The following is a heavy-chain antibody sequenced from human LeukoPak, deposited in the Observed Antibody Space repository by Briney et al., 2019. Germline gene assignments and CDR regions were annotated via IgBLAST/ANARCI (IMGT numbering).Heavy chain of an antibody. J-gene: IGHJ6*02. CDR1: GFTFSSYA. V-gene: IGHV3-23*01. Sequence: RGSLRLSCAASGFTFSSYAMSWVRQAPGKGLEWVSAISGSGVSTYYADSVKGRFTISRDTSKNTLFLHMNSLRADDTAVYYCAEDPEFGQPPDIWGQGTTVTVSS. CDR3: AEDPEFGQPPDI. CDR2: ISGSGVST. D-gene: IGHD3-16*01.